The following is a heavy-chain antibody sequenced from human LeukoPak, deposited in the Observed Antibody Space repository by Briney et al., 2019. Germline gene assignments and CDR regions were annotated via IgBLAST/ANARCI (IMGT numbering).Heavy chain of an antibody. CDR1: GGSISSYY. D-gene: IGHD3-22*01. V-gene: IGHV4-59*01. CDR2: IYYSGST. J-gene: IGHJ3*02. Sequence: SETLSLTCTVSGGSISSYYLSWIRQPPGKGLEWIGYIYYSGSTNYNPSLKSRVTISVDTSKNQFSQKLSSVTAADTAVYYCARGPYSYDSSGAFDIWGQGTMVTVSS. CDR3: ARGPYSYDSSGAFDI.